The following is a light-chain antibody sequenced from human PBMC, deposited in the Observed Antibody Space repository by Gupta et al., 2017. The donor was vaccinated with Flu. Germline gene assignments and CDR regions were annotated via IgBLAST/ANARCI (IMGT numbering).Light chain of an antibody. CDR2: LGS. V-gene: IGKV2-28*01. Sequence: DSVLTESALSLPVIAGEPDTISCRYSQSLRQSNRYTYLDWYLQKPGQSPQLLIYLGSTRASGVPDRFSGSGSGTDFTLKISRVEAEDFVVYYCMQARQTPATFGGGTKVEIK. CDR1: QSLRQSNRYTY. CDR3: MQARQTPAT. J-gene: IGKJ4*01.